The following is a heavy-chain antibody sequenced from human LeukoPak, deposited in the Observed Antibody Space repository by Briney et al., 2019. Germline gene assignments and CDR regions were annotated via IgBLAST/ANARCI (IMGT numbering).Heavy chain of an antibody. CDR2: IIPIFGIA. V-gene: IGHV1-69*10. CDR1: GGTFSSYA. D-gene: IGHD2-15*01. CDR3: ARSRKSYCSGGSCYWFDY. Sequence: SVKVSCKASGGTFSSYAISWVRQAPGQGLEWMGWIIPIFGIANYAQKFQGRVTITADKSTSTAYMELSSLRSEDTAVYYCARSRKSYCSGGSCYWFDYWGQGTLVTVSS. J-gene: IGHJ4*02.